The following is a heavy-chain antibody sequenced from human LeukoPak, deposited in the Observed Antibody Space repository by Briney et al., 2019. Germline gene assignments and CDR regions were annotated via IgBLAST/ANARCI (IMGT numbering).Heavy chain of an antibody. J-gene: IGHJ4*02. CDR2: IGIRGDT. V-gene: IGHV3-13*01. D-gene: IGHD6-19*01. CDR1: GFTFIDYD. Sequence: GGSLRLSCAASGFTFIDYDMHWVRQVVGKGLEWVSAIGIRGDTHYSGSVKGRFTISRENAESSLYLQMNSLRAEDTAVYYCARGGIQVSGIDEFDYWGQGTLVTVSS. CDR3: ARGGIQVSGIDEFDY.